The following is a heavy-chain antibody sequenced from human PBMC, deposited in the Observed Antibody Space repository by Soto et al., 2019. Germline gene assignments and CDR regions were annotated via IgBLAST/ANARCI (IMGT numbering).Heavy chain of an antibody. CDR3: ASLSSGYNDY. D-gene: IGHD3-22*01. J-gene: IGHJ4*02. CDR2: IYYSGST. Sequence: PSETLSLTCTVSGDSIRSSGYYWSWIRQPPGKGLEWIGYIYYSGSTYYNPSLKSRVTISVDTSKNQFSLKLSSVTAADTAVYYCASLSSGYNDYWGQGTLVTVSS. CDR1: GDSIRSSGYY. V-gene: IGHV4-30-4*01.